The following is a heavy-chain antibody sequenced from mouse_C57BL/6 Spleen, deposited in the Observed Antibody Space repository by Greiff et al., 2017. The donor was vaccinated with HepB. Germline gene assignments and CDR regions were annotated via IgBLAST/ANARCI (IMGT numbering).Heavy chain of an antibody. CDR3: ARNYYGHDDAMDY. CDR2: INPSTGGT. CDR1: GYSFTGYY. V-gene: IGHV1-42*01. J-gene: IGHJ4*01. D-gene: IGHD2-2*01. Sequence: VQLQQSGPELVKHGASVKISCKASGYSFTGYYMNWVKQSPEKSLEWIGEINPSTGGTTYNQKFKAKATLTVDKSSSTAYMQLKSLTSEDSAVYYCARNYYGHDDAMDYWGQGTSVTVSS.